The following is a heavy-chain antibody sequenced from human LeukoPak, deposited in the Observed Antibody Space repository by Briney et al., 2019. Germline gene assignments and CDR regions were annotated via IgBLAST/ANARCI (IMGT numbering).Heavy chain of an antibody. CDR3: ARRGVRGVSLDY. Sequence: LRLSCAASGFTFSSYAMSWIRQHPGKGLEWIGYIYYSGSTYYNPSLKSRVTISVDTSKNQFSLKLSSVTAADTAVYYCARRGVRGVSLDYWGQGTLVTVSS. D-gene: IGHD3-10*01. J-gene: IGHJ4*02. CDR1: GFTFSSYA. CDR2: IYYSGST. V-gene: IGHV4-31*02.